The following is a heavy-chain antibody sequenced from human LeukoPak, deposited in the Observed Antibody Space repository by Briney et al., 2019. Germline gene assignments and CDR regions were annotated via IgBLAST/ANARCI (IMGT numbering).Heavy chain of an antibody. V-gene: IGHV4-59*08. D-gene: IGHD1-7*01. CDR2: IFYSGST. J-gene: IGHJ2*01. CDR1: GDSINGYSINSYY. CDR3: ARHRRTSWYFDL. Sequence: SETLSLTCTVSGDSINGYSINSYYWNWIRQPPGKGLEWIGYIFYSGSTNYNPSLKSRVTISVDTSKNQFSLKLSSVTAADTAVYYCARHRRTSWYFDLWGRGTLVTVSS.